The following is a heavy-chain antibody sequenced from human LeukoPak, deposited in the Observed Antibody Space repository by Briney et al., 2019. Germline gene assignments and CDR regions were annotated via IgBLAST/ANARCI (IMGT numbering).Heavy chain of an antibody. Sequence: GGSLRLSCAASGFTFSTAWMSWVRQAPGKGLEWVGRVKSKTDGGTTAYAAPVKGRFTISRDDSKNTLYVQMTRQKTEDTAVYYCTSIIKSGSFDYWGQGTLVTVSS. J-gene: IGHJ4*02. D-gene: IGHD1-26*01. CDR2: VKSKTDGGTT. CDR1: GFTFSTAW. V-gene: IGHV3-15*01. CDR3: TSIIKSGSFDY.